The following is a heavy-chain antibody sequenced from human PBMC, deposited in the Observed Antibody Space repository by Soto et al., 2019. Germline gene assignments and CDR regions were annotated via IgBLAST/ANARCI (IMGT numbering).Heavy chain of an antibody. CDR3: AKDNGVVDPAYYYGMDV. CDR2: ISWNSGSI. J-gene: IGHJ6*02. V-gene: IGHV3-9*01. Sequence: GGSLRLSCAASGFTFDDYAMHWFRQAPGKGLEWVSGISWNSGSIGYADSVKGRFTISRDNAKNSLYLQMNSLRAEDTALYYCAKDNGVVDPAYYYGMDVWGQGTTVTVSS. D-gene: IGHD2-15*01. CDR1: GFTFDDYA.